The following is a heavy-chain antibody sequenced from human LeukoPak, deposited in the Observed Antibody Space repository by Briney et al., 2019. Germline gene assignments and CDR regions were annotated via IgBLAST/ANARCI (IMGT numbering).Heavy chain of an antibody. CDR3: ARSGGDRVEMPTIIDY. V-gene: IGHV4-59*01. J-gene: IGHJ4*02. Sequence: SETLSLTCTVSGGSSSSYYWSWIRQPPGKGLEWIGYIYYSGSTNYNPSLKSRVTILVDASKNHFSLRLSSVTAADTAVYYCARSGGDRVEMPTIIDYWGQGTLVTVSS. CDR2: IYYSGST. CDR1: GGSSSSYY. D-gene: IGHD5-24*01.